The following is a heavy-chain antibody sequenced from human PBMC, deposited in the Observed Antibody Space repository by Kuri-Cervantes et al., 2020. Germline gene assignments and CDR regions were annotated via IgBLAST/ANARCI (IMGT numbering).Heavy chain of an antibody. CDR1: GFTFTSYS. D-gene: IGHD2-2*01. Sequence: GECLKIPCAASGFTFTSYSMNWVRQAPGKGLEWISYINPVSGAKYYADSVKGRFTISRDNSKNTLYLQMNSLRAEDTAVYYCAREGYCSSTSCYDDYWGQGTLVTVSS. V-gene: IGHV3-48*01. CDR3: AREGYCSSTSCYDDY. CDR2: INPVSGAK. J-gene: IGHJ4*02.